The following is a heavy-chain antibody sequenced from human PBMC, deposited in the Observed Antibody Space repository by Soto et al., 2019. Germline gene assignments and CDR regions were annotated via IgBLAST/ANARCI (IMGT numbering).Heavy chain of an antibody. Sequence: GGSLRLSCAASGFTFSSYSMNWVRQAPGKGLEWVSSISSSSSYIYYADSVKGRFTISRDNAKNSLYLQMNSLRAEDTAVYYCARDSVAAAYPNWFDPWGQGTLVTVSS. D-gene: IGHD2-2*01. J-gene: IGHJ5*02. CDR1: GFTFSSYS. V-gene: IGHV3-21*01. CDR2: ISSSSSYI. CDR3: ARDSVAAAYPNWFDP.